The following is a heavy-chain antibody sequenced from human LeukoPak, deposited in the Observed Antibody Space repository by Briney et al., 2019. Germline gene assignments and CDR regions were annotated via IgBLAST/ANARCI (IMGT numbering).Heavy chain of an antibody. J-gene: IGHJ6*03. V-gene: IGHV3-23*01. CDR2: FSGSGGST. D-gene: IGHD5-24*01. CDR1: GFIFSNYA. CDR3: AKDQVEWLQFLYYFYMDV. Sequence: PGGSLRLSCAASGFIFSNYAMSWVRQAPGKGLQWVSAFSGSGGSTYYADSVKGRFTISRDNSENTIYLQMNSLRAEDTAVYYCAKDQVEWLQFLYYFYMDVWGKGTTVTISS.